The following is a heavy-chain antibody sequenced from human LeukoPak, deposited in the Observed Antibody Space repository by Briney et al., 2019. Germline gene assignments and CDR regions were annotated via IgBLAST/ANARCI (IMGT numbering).Heavy chain of an antibody. CDR1: GGSISSYY. CDR3: ARVYRLYYYDSSGYYYPPFGCFDY. V-gene: IGHV4-59*01. CDR2: IYYSGST. D-gene: IGHD3-22*01. J-gene: IGHJ4*02. Sequence: SETLSLTCTVSGGSISSYYWSWIRQPPGKGLEWIGYIYYSGSTNYNPSLKSRVTISVDTSKNQFSLKLSSVTAADTAVYYCARVYRLYYYDSSGYYYPPFGCFDYWGQGTLVTVSS.